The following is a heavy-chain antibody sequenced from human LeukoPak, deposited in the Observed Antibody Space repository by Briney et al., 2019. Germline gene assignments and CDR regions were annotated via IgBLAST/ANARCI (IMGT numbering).Heavy chain of an antibody. V-gene: IGHV4-39*02. J-gene: IGHJ4*02. CDR1: GGSISSSSYY. CDR2: IYYSGST. CDR3: ARDLVRGVIKPRSFDY. Sequence: SETLSLTCTVSGGSISSSSYYWGWIRQPPGKGLEWIGSIYYSGSTYYNPSLKSRVTISVDTSKNQFSLKLSSVTAADTAVYYCARDLVRGVIKPRSFDYWGQGTLVTVSS. D-gene: IGHD3-10*01.